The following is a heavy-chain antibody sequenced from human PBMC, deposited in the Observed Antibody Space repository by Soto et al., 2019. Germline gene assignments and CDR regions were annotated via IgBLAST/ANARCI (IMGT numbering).Heavy chain of an antibody. V-gene: IGHV3-11*01. Sequence: GALRLSCAASGFTFSDYYMSWIRQAPGKGLEWVSYISSSGSTIYYADSVKGRFTISRDNAKNSLYLQMNSLRAEDTAVYYCARVGEYYYDSSGYPLTETFDYWGQGTLVTVSS. CDR2: ISSSGSTI. CDR3: ARVGEYYYDSSGYPLTETFDY. D-gene: IGHD3-22*01. J-gene: IGHJ4*02. CDR1: GFTFSDYY.